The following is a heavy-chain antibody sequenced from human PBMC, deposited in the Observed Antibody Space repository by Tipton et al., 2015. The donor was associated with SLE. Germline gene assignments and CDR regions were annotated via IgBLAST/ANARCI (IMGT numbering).Heavy chain of an antibody. V-gene: IGHV4-4*07. CDR3: AKDFHAFGELGWYFDV. Sequence: LRLSCTVFGGSISSYYWRWIRQPAGKGLEWIGQIHSSGSTSYNPSLKSRVSISVDMSKNQVSLKLSSVTAADTALYYCAKDFHAFGELGWYFDVWGRGTLVTVSS. CDR1: GGSISSYY. CDR2: IHSSGST. J-gene: IGHJ2*01. D-gene: IGHD3-10*01.